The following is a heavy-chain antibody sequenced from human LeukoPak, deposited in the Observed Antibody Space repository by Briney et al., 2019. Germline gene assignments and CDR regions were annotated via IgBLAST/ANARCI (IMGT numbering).Heavy chain of an antibody. J-gene: IGHJ4*02. CDR2: IYYSGST. V-gene: IGHV4-59*01. CDR3: ASYHVDTAMVFDY. Sequence: ASETLSLTCTVSGGSISSYYWSWIRQPPGKGLEWIGYIYYSGSTNYNPSLKSRVTISVDTSKNQFSLKLSSVTAADTAVYYCASYHVDTAMVFDYWGQGTLVTVSS. CDR1: GGSISSYY. D-gene: IGHD5-18*01.